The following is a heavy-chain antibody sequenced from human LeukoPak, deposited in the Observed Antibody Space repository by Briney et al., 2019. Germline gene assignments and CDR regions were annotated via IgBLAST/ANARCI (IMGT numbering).Heavy chain of an antibody. Sequence: GASVKVSCKASGYTFTSYGISWVRQAPGQGLEWMGWISAYNGNTNYAQKFQGRVTMTEDTSTDTAYMELSSLRSEDTAVYYCATTYRTNEQWLAVRFDPWGQGTLVTVSS. CDR1: GYTFTSYG. J-gene: IGHJ5*02. D-gene: IGHD6-19*01. CDR2: ISAYNGNT. CDR3: ATTYRTNEQWLAVRFDP. V-gene: IGHV1-18*01.